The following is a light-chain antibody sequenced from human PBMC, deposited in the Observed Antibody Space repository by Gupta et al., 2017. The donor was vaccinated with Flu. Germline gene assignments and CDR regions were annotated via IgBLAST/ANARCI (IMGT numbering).Light chain of an antibody. Sequence: DIKMTQSPSSMHASVGDRVTITCRASQDISIWLAWYQQKAGKAPTLLISAASNWQSGVPSRFCGCGGGTNLSLTIISRQQEDFATYYYQQPMSFPRWTFGQRTKVEIK. CDR3: QQPMSFPRWT. J-gene: IGKJ1*01. CDR1: QDISIW. CDR2: AAS. V-gene: IGKV1-12*01.